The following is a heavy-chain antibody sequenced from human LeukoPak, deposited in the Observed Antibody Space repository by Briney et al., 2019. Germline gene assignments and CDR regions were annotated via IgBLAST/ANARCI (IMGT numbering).Heavy chain of an antibody. V-gene: IGHV3-48*04. CDR1: GFPLSSYS. D-gene: IGHD2-15*01. Sequence: GGSLRLSCAVSGFPLSSYSINWVRQAPGKGLEWVSYISSSSITIYYADSVKGRFTISRDNAKNSLYLQMDSLRVEDTAMYCCARTSRSSSIDDWGQGTLVTVSS. CDR2: ISSSSITI. J-gene: IGHJ4*02. CDR3: ARTSRSSSIDD.